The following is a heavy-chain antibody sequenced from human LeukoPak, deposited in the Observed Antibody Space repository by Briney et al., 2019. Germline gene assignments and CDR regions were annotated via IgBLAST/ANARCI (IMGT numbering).Heavy chain of an antibody. J-gene: IGHJ4*02. Sequence: GGSLRLSCAGSGFTFSNAWMNWVRQAPGKGLEWVGRIKSKTDGGTTDYAAPVKGRFTISRDDSKTTLYLQMNSLKTEDTAVYYCSTARDPGYYPDYWGQGILVTVSS. V-gene: IGHV3-15*01. CDR3: STARDPGYYPDY. D-gene: IGHD3-9*01. CDR2: IKSKTDGGTT. CDR1: GFTFSNAW.